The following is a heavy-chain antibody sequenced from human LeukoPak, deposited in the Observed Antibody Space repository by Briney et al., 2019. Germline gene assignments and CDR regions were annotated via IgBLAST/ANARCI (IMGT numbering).Heavy chain of an antibody. CDR3: QPPVSRLTDY. D-gene: IGHD1-14*01. CDR1: GFTFSSYS. J-gene: IGHJ4*02. CDR2: ISSSSSTI. Sequence: PGGSLRLSCAASGFTFSSYSMNWVRQAPGKGLEWVSYISSSSSTIYYADSVKGRFTISRDNAKNSLYLQMNSLRAEDTAVYYCQPPVSRLTDYWGQGTLVTVSS. V-gene: IGHV3-48*04.